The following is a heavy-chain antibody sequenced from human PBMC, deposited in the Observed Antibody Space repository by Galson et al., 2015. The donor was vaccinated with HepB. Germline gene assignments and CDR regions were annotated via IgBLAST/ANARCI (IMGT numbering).Heavy chain of an antibody. CDR1: GGTFSRYT. CDR3: ARAKSYCGGDCYPSYWYFDL. V-gene: IGHV1-69*02. D-gene: IGHD2-21*02. CDR2: IIPILGIA. Sequence: SVKVSCKASGGTFSRYTISWVRQAPGQGPEWMGRIIPILGIANYAQKFQGRVTITADKSTSTAYMELSSLRSEDTAVYYCARAKSYCGGDCYPSYWYFDLWGRGTLVTVSS. J-gene: IGHJ2*01.